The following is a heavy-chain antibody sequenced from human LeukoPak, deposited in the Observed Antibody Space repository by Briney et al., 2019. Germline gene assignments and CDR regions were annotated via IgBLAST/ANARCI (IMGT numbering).Heavy chain of an antibody. CDR1: GFTFDDYG. J-gene: IGHJ4*02. V-gene: IGHV3-20*04. Sequence: PGGSLRLSCAASGFTFDDYGMSWVRQAPGKGLEWVSGTNWNGGSTGYAHSVKGRFTISRDNAKKSLYLQMNSLRAEDTAVYYCARDFDGSGWYYFDYWGQGTLVTVSS. CDR3: ARDFDGSGWYYFDY. D-gene: IGHD6-19*01. CDR2: TNWNGGST.